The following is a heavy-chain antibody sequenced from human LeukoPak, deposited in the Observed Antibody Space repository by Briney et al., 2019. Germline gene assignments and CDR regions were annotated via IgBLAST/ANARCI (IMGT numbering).Heavy chain of an antibody. D-gene: IGHD1-14*01. CDR2: INPNSGGT. V-gene: IGHV1-2*02. CDR3: ARGGSRNDAFDI. J-gene: IGHJ3*02. Sequence: ASVKVSCKASGYTFTSYYMHWVRQAPGQGLEWMGWINPNSGGTNYAQKFQGRVTMTRDTSISTAYMEQSRLRSDDTAVYYCARGGSRNDAFDIWGQGTMVTVSS. CDR1: GYTFTSYY.